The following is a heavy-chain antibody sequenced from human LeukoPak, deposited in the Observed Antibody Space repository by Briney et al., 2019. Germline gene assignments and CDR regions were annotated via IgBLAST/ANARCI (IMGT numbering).Heavy chain of an antibody. CDR1: GFTFSSYW. J-gene: IGHJ4*02. V-gene: IGHV3-7*01. CDR3: AKGVGSGWYLGDY. CDR2: IKQDGSEK. D-gene: IGHD6-19*01. Sequence: GGSLRLSCAASGFTFSSYWMSWVRQAPGKGLEWVANIKQDGSEKYYVDSVKGRFTISRDNSKNTLYLQMNSLRAEDTAVYYCAKGVGSGWYLGDYWGQGTLVTVSS.